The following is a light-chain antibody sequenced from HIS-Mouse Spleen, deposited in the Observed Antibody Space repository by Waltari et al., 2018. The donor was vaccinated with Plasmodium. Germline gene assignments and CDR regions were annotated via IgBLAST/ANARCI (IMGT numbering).Light chain of an antibody. J-gene: IGLJ1*01. V-gene: IGLV2-23*01. Sequence: QSALTQPASVSGSPGQSITISCTGTSSDVGSYNLVSWYQQHPGKAPNLMIYEGSKRPAWVSNRFSGSKSGNTASLTISGLQAEDEADYYCCSYAGSSTYVFGTGTKVTVL. CDR1: SSDVGSYNL. CDR2: EGS. CDR3: CSYAGSSTYV.